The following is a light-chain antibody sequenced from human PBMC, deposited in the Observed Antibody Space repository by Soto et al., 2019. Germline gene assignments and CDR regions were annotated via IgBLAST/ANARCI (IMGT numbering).Light chain of an antibody. Sequence: EIVLTQSPVDMSVSPGESVTLSCKTSQTVSDNLAWYQQRPGQPPRLLIYGASTRATGVPGRFSGSGSGTDFTLTISRLQSEDSAVYYCQQYSNWPPLVFGGGTRVEIK. V-gene: IGKV3-15*01. CDR2: GAS. CDR1: QTVSDN. J-gene: IGKJ4*01. CDR3: QQYSNWPPLV.